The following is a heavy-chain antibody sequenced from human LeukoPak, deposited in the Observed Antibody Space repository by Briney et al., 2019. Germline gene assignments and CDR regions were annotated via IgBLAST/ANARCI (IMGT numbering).Heavy chain of an antibody. V-gene: IGHV3-21*01. CDR1: GFTFSSCG. D-gene: IGHD1-14*01. CDR3: ATETIGRHYDY. J-gene: IGHJ4*02. Sequence: GGSLRLSCAASGFTFSSCGFNWGRQAPGRGLEWVSSIGPTGTDRYYADSVRGRFTISRDNAKNSMYLQMDSLRDEDTAVYYCATETIGRHYDYWGQGTLLTVSS. CDR2: IGPTGTDR.